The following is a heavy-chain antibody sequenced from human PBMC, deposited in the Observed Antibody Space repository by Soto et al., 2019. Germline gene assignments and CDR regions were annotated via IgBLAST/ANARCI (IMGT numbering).Heavy chain of an antibody. CDR1: GGSISSYY. CDR3: ARESLLTGYSVSWFDP. Sequence: SETLSLTCTVSGGSISSYYWSWIRQPAGKGLELIGRIYTSGSTNYNPSLKSRVTMSVDTSKNQFSLKLSSVTAADSAVYYCARESLLTGYSVSWFDPWGQGTLVTVSS. CDR2: IYTSGST. V-gene: IGHV4-4*07. J-gene: IGHJ5*02. D-gene: IGHD3-9*01.